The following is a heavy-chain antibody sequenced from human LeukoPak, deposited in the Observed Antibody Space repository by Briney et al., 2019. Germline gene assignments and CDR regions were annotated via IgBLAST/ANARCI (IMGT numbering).Heavy chain of an antibody. CDR3: ASGNPAYSYDY. CDR2: INTDGSST. V-gene: IGHV3-74*01. Sequence: PGGSLRLSCAASGFTFSSYYMHWVRQAPGKGLVWVSRINTDGSSTTYADSVKGRFTISRDNAKNTVYLQMNSLRAEDTAVYYCASGNPAYSYDYWGLGTLVTVSS. D-gene: IGHD5-18*01. J-gene: IGHJ4*02. CDR1: GFTFSSYY.